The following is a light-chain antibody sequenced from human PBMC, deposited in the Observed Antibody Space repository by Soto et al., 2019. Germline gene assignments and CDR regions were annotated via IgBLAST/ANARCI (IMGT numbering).Light chain of an antibody. Sequence: EIVMTQXPDTXSXSPGERATLSCRASQSVGSHLAWYQQKPGQAPRLLIYGASTRATGIPARFSGSGSGTEFTLTISSLQSEDFTVYYCQQYNNWPPWTFGQGTKVEIK. CDR1: QSVGSH. J-gene: IGKJ1*01. CDR3: QQYNNWPPWT. CDR2: GAS. V-gene: IGKV3-15*01.